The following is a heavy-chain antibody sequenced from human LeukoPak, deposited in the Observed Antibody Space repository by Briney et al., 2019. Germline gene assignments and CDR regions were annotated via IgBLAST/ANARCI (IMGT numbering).Heavy chain of an antibody. CDR2: ISSSSSYT. V-gene: IGHV3-21*01. CDR1: GFTFSSYS. Sequence: GGSLRLSCAASGFTFSSYSMNWVRQAPGKGLEWVSSISSSSSYTYYADSVKGRFTISRDNAKNSLYLQMNSLRAEDTAVYYCARRNGEYRCSGGSCPFDYWGQGTLVTVSS. D-gene: IGHD2-15*01. CDR3: ARRNGEYRCSGGSCPFDY. J-gene: IGHJ4*02.